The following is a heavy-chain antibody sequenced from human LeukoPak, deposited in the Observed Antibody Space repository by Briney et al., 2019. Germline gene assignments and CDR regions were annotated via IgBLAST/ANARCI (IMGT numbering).Heavy chain of an antibody. CDR3: ARVAGSQQLANFDY. J-gene: IGHJ4*02. Sequence: SETLSLTCTVSGGSISSSSYYWGWIRQPPGKGLEWIGSIYYSGSTYYNPSLKSRATISVDTSKNQFSLKLSSVTAADTAVYYCARVAGSQQLANFDYWGQGTLVTVSS. V-gene: IGHV4-39*07. CDR2: IYYSGST. CDR1: GGSISSSSYY. D-gene: IGHD6-13*01.